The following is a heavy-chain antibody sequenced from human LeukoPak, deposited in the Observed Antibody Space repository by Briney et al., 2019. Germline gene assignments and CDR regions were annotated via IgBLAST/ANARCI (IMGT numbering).Heavy chain of an antibody. CDR2: IMPIFGTA. CDR1: GGXXXXXX. V-gene: IGHV1-69*01. CDR3: ARNGLKQQLVLYYGMDV. J-gene: IGHJ6*02. D-gene: IGHD6-13*01. Sequence: VSXXXXGGXXXXXXISWVRQAPGXGLEWMGGIMPIFGTANYAQKFQGRVTITADESTSTAYMELSSLRSEDTAVYYCARNGLKQQLVLYYGMDVWGQGTTVTVSS.